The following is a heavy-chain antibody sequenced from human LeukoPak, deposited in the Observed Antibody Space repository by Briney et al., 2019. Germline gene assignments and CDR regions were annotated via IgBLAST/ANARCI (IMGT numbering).Heavy chain of an antibody. J-gene: IGHJ6*02. V-gene: IGHV1-18*01. Sequence: ASVKVSCKASGYTFTSYGISWVRQAPGQGLEWMGWISAYNGNTNYAQKLQGRVTMTTDTSTSTAYMELRSLRSDDTAVYYCAREVDTAMVYYYYYGMDVWGQGTTVAVSS. CDR2: ISAYNGNT. D-gene: IGHD5-18*01. CDR1: GYTFTSYG. CDR3: AREVDTAMVYYYYYGMDV.